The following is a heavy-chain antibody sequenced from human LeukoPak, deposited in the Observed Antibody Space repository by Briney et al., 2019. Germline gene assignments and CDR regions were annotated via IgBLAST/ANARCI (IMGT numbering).Heavy chain of an antibody. V-gene: IGHV1-3*01. CDR2: INAGNGNT. CDR1: GYTFTSYA. D-gene: IGHD6-6*01. Sequence: ASVKVSCKASGYTFTSYAMHWVRQAPGQRLEWMGWINAGNGNTKYSQKLQGRVTMTTDTSTSTAYMELRSLRSDDTAVYYCARTFSSTWPYYFDYWGQGTLVTVSS. J-gene: IGHJ4*02. CDR3: ARTFSSTWPYYFDY.